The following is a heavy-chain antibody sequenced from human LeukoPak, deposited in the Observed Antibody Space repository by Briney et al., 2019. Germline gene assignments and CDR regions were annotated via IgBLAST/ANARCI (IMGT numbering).Heavy chain of an antibody. CDR1: GGSISNYY. D-gene: IGHD1-26*01. CDR3: ARHPSTGRDY. CDR2: IYYSGST. J-gene: IGHJ4*02. Sequence: PSETLSLTCTVSGGSISNYYWSWIRQPPGKGLEWIGYIYYSGSTNYNPSLRSRVTISVDTSKNQFSLKLSSVTAADTAVYYCARHPSTGRDYWGQGTLVTVSS. V-gene: IGHV4-59*08.